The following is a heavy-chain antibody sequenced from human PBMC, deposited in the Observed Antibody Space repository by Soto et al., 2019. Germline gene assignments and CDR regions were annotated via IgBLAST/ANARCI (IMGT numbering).Heavy chain of an antibody. CDR2: IYYSGST. V-gene: IGHV4-61*01. J-gene: IGHJ6*02. D-gene: IGHD6-13*01. Sequence: SETLSLTCTVSGFSVSSGSYYWSWIRQPPGKGLEWIGYIYYSGSTNYNPSLKSRVTISVDTSKNQFSLKLSSVTAADTAVYYCARDRIAAAGTHGMDGWGQGTTGTVS. CDR1: GFSVSSGSYY. CDR3: ARDRIAAAGTHGMDG.